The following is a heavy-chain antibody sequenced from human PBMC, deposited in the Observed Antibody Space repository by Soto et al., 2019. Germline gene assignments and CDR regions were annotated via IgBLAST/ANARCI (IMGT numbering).Heavy chain of an antibody. CDR2: IYYSGST. CDR1: GGSISSGGYY. Sequence: SETLSLTCTVSGGSISSGGYYWSWIRQHPGKGLEWIGYIYYSGSTYYNPSLKSRVTISVDTSKNQFSLKLSSVTAADTAVYYCAREMRGIGAFDIWGQGTMVTVSS. CDR3: AREMRGIGAFDI. V-gene: IGHV4-31*03. J-gene: IGHJ3*02.